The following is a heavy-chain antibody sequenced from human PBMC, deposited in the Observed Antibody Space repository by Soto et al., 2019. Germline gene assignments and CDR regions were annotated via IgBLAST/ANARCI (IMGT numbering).Heavy chain of an antibody. J-gene: IGHJ2*01. Sequence: SETLSLTCTVPGGSISSGDYYWSWIRQPPGKGLEWIGYIYYSGRTNYNPSLSSRVTISVDTSKNQFSLNVSSVTAADTAVYYCARIVESDYTIDFDLWGRGTLVTVSS. V-gene: IGHV4-30-4*01. CDR2: IYYSGRT. CDR3: ARIVESDYTIDFDL. D-gene: IGHD3-3*01. CDR1: GGSISSGDYY.